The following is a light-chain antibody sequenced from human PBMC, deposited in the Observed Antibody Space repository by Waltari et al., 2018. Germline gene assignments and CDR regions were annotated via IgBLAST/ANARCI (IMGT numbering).Light chain of an antibody. V-gene: IGKV1-5*03. CDR2: KAS. J-gene: IGKJ1*01. Sequence: DIQVTQYPSTLSASVGDRVTITCRASQSIGTWLAWYQQKPGKAPRLLIYKASSLESGVPSRFSGSGSGTDFSLTISSLQPDDFAIYYCQQYDSYSVTFGQGTKVEIK. CDR1: QSIGTW. CDR3: QQYDSYSVT.